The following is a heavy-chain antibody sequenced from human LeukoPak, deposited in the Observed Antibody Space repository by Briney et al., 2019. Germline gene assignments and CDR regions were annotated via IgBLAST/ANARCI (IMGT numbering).Heavy chain of an antibody. J-gene: IGHJ4*02. D-gene: IGHD5-18*01. V-gene: IGHV4-34*01. CDR3: ARHVGYSYGYSLGY. CDR1: GGSFSGYY. CDR2: INHSGST. Sequence: SETLSLTCAVYGGSFSGYYWSWIRQPPGKGLEWIGEINHSGSTNYNPSLKSRVTISVDTSKNQFSLKLSSVTAADTAVYYCARHVGYSYGYSLGYWGQGTLVTVSS.